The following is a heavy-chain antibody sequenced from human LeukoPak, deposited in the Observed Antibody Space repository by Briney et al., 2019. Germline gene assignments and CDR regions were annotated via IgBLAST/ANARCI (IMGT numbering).Heavy chain of an antibody. J-gene: IGHJ5*02. D-gene: IGHD2-21*01. V-gene: IGHV1-2*02. CDR3: ARQVVVVIAPSNLNNWFDP. CDR2: INPNSGGT. Sequence: ASVKLSFKASGYTFTGYYMHWVRQAPGQGLEWMGWINPNSGGTNYAHKYPGRVTMTRGPSISTAYMELSRLRSDDTAVYYCARQVVVVIAPSNLNNWFDPWGRGTLVTVSS. CDR1: GYTFTGYY.